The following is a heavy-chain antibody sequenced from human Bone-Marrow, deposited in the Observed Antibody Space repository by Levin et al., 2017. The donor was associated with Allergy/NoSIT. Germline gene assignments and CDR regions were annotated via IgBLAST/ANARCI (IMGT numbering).Heavy chain of an antibody. CDR3: VRDVSSGWYSP. V-gene: IGHV3-74*01. CDR1: GFTFSGYW. J-gene: IGHJ5*02. CDR2: INTDGSNI. D-gene: IGHD6-19*01. Sequence: HGESLKISCAASGFTFSGYWMHWVRQVPGKGLLWVSGINTDGSNINYADSVKGRFTISRDNAKNTLYLQMNSLRAEDTAVYYCVRDVSSGWYSPWGQGTLVTVSS.